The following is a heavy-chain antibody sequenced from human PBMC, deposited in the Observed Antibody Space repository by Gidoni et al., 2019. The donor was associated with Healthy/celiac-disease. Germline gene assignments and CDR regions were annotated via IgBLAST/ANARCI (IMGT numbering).Heavy chain of an antibody. D-gene: IGHD6-19*01. V-gene: IGHV4-61*02. J-gene: IGHJ3*02. CDR3: ARDPARIAVAGYAFDI. CDR2: IYTSGST. CDR1: GGSISSGSYY. Sequence: QVQLQESGPGLVTPSHTLSLTCTVSGGSISSGSYYWSWIRQPAGKGLEWIGRIYTSGSTNYNPSLKSRVTISVDTSKNQFSLKLSSVTAADTAVYYCARDPARIAVAGYAFDIWGQGTMVTVSS.